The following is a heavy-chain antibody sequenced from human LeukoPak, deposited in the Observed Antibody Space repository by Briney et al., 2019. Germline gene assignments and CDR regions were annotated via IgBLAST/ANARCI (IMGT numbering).Heavy chain of an antibody. V-gene: IGHV4-59*12. J-gene: IGHJ5*02. CDR2: IYYSGST. Sequence: SETLSLTCTVSGGSISSYYWSWIRQPPGKGLEWIGYIYYSGSTNYNPSLKSRVTISVDTSKNQFSLKLSSVTAADTAVYYCATYVRGVMDWFDPWGQGTLVTVSS. CDR1: GGSISSYY. D-gene: IGHD3-10*01. CDR3: ATYVRGVMDWFDP.